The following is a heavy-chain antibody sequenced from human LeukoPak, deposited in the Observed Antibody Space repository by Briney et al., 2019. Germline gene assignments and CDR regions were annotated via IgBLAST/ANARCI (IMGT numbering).Heavy chain of an antibody. D-gene: IGHD4-11*01. V-gene: IGHV4-39*02. CDR2: IYYSGSI. CDR3: ARDYSFFDY. J-gene: IGHJ4*02. Sequence: SETLSLTCTVSGGSISSSSYYWGWIRQPPGKGLEWIGSIYYSGSIYYNPSLKSRVTISVDTSKNQFSLKLSSVTAADTAVYYCARDYSFFDYWGQGTLVTVSS. CDR1: GGSISSSSYY.